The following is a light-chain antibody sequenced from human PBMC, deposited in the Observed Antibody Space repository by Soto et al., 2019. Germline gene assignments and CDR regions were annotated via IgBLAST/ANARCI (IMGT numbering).Light chain of an antibody. J-gene: IGLJ2*01. CDR3: ATWDDSLNVV. Sequence: QSVLTQSPSASGTPGQRVSISCSGSTSNIGTNTVSWYQHVPGTAPKLLIYSNDQRPSAVPGRFPGSKSGTSASLAISGLLSEDEADYYCATWDDSLNVVFGGGTKLTVL. V-gene: IGLV1-44*01. CDR1: TSNIGTNT. CDR2: SND.